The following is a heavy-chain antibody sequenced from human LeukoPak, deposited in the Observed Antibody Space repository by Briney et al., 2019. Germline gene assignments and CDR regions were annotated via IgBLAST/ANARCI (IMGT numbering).Heavy chain of an antibody. Sequence: GESLKISCKGSGYRFSTYWIAWVRQMPGKGLEWMGIISPGDSDTRYSPSFQGQVTISADKSVNTAYLQWSSLKASDTAMYYCARPNITSYYDSRGYDAFDVWGQGTMVTVYS. V-gene: IGHV5-51*01. CDR2: ISPGDSDT. CDR3: ARPNITSYYDSRGYDAFDV. CDR1: GYRFSTYW. D-gene: IGHD3-22*01. J-gene: IGHJ3*01.